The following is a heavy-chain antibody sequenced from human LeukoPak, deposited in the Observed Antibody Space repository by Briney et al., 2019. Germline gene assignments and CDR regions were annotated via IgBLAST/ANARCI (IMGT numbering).Heavy chain of an antibody. D-gene: IGHD3-22*01. V-gene: IGHV3-48*03. Sequence: GGSLRLSCAASGFTFSSYEMNWVRQAPGKGLEWVSYISSSGSTIYYADSVKGRFTISRDNAKNSLYLQMNSLRAEDTAVYYCASIGRSGYYRPFDYWGQGTLVTVSS. CDR3: ASIGRSGYYRPFDY. CDR2: ISSSGSTI. J-gene: IGHJ4*02. CDR1: GFTFSSYE.